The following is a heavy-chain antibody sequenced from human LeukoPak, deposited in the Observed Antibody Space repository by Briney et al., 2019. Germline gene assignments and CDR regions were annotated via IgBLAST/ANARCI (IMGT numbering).Heavy chain of an antibody. D-gene: IGHD6-13*01. Sequence: SETLSLTCTVSGGSISSSSYYWGWIRQPPGKGLEWIGSIYYSGSTYYNPSLKSRVTISVDTSKNQFSLKLSSVTAADTAVYYCARERIAAAGFDAFDIWGQGTRVTVSS. CDR1: GGSISSSSYY. CDR2: IYYSGST. CDR3: ARERIAAAGFDAFDI. J-gene: IGHJ3*02. V-gene: IGHV4-39*07.